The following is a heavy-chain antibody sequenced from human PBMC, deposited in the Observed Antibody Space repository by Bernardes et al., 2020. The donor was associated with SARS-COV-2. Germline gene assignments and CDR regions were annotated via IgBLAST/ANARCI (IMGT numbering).Heavy chain of an antibody. CDR2: ISGSGGST. Sequence: GGSLRLSCAASGFTFSSYAMSWVRQAPGKGLEWVSAISGSGGSTYYADSVKGRFTISRDNSKNTLYLQMNSLRAEDTAVYYCAKVGVPANYDFWSGYYRDGDYYYYYGMDVWGQGTTVTVSS. V-gene: IGHV3-23*01. J-gene: IGHJ6*02. CDR3: AKVGVPANYDFWSGYYRDGDYYYYYGMDV. CDR1: GFTFSSYA. D-gene: IGHD3-3*01.